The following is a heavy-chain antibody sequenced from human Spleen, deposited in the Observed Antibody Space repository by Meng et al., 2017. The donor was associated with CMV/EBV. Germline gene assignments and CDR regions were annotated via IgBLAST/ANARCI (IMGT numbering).Heavy chain of an antibody. CDR1: GFTFSSYG. Sequence: GESLKISCAASGFTFSSYGMHWVRQAPGKGLEWVAFIQYDGSNKYYADSVKGRFTISRDNSKNTIFLEMNNLRADDTAVYYCARDVANYDSWGGCDSWGQGALVTVSS. CDR3: ARDVANYDSWGGCDS. J-gene: IGHJ4*02. CDR2: IQYDGSNK. V-gene: IGHV3-30*02. D-gene: IGHD3-3*01.